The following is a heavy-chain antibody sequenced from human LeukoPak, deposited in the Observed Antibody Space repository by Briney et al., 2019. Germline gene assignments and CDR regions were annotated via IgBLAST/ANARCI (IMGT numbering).Heavy chain of an antibody. J-gene: IGHJ5*02. CDR2: ISTDEDNR. V-gene: IGHV3-74*01. Sequence: GGSLRLSCAASRFTFSRYWMHWVRQAPGKGLVWVSRISTDEDNRRYADSVKGRFTISRENAKNTLYLEMDSLRGEDTGVYFCARESLSWFDPWGQGTLVTVSS. CDR3: ARESLSWFDP. CDR1: RFTFSRYW.